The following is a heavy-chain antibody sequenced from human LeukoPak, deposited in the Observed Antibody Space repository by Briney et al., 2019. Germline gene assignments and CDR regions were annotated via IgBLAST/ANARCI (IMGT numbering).Heavy chain of an antibody. J-gene: IGHJ4*02. CDR1: GGSISSYY. Sequence: KPSETLSLTCTVSGGSISSYYWSWIRQPPGKGLEWIGYIYYSGSTNYNPSLKSRVTISVDTSKNQFSLKLSSVTAADTAVYYCARDPGGYFPDYWGQGTLVTVSS. D-gene: IGHD3-22*01. V-gene: IGHV4-59*01. CDR3: ARDPGGYFPDY. CDR2: IYYSGST.